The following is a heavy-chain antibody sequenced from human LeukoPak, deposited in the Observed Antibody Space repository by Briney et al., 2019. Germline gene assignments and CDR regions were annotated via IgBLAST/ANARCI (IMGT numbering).Heavy chain of an antibody. CDR2: ISYDGSNK. D-gene: IGHD3-10*01. CDR3: ARDWDTYYYGSGSFFDY. J-gene: IGHJ4*02. CDR1: GFTFRSYA. Sequence: GGSLRLSCAASGFTFRSYAMHWVRQAPGKGLEWVAVISYDGSNKYYADSVKGRFTISRDNSKNTLYLQMNSLRAEDTAVYYCARDWDTYYYGSGSFFDYWGQGTLVTVSS. V-gene: IGHV3-30*04.